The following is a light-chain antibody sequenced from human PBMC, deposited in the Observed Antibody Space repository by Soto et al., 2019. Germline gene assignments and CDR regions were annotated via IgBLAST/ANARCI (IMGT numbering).Light chain of an antibody. V-gene: IGLV2-23*02. CDR2: EVS. J-gene: IGLJ1*01. CDR3: CSYAGSSTPDV. Sequence: QSALTQPASVSGSPGQSITISCTGTSSDVGSYNLVSWYQQHPGKAPKLMIDEVSKRPSGVSNRFSGSKSGNTASLTISGLQAEDEADYYCCSYAGSSTPDVFGTGTKLTVL. CDR1: SSDVGSYNL.